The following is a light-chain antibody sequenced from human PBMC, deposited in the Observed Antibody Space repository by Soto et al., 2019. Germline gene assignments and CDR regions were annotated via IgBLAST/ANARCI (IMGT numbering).Light chain of an antibody. J-gene: IGKJ4*01. V-gene: IGKV1-5*03. CDR3: QQYNSYPLT. CDR1: QSIGSW. Sequence: DIQMTQSPSTLPASVGDRVSITCRASQSIGSWLAWYQQKPGKAPKLLIYKAFSLESGVPSRFSGSGSGTEFTLTISNLQPDDIATYYCQQYNSYPLTFGGGTKVEIK. CDR2: KAF.